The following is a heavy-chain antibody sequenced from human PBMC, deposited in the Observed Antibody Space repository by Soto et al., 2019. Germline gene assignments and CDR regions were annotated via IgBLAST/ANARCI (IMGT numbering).Heavy chain of an antibody. V-gene: IGHV2-70*01. CDR1: GFSLSTSGMC. J-gene: IGHJ4*02. Sequence: GPTLVNPTQTLTLTCTFSGFSLSTSGMCVSWIRQPPGKALEWLALIDWDDDKYYSTSLKTRLTISKDTSKNQVVLTMTNMDPVDTATYYCARLISYDSSGYYYDYWGQGTLVTVSS. D-gene: IGHD3-22*01. CDR3: ARLISYDSSGYYYDY. CDR2: IDWDDDK.